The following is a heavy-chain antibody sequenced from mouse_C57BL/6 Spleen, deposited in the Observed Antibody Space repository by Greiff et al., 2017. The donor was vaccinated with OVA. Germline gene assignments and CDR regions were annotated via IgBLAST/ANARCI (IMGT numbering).Heavy chain of an antibody. D-gene: IGHD1-1*01. CDR3: TSSPLGYGSSYAMDY. J-gene: IGHJ4*01. CDR2: IDPETGGT. Sequence: QVQLKESGAELVRPGASVTLSCKASGYTFTDYEMHWVKQTPVHGLEWIGAIDPETGGTAYNQKFKGKAILTADKSSSTAYMELRSLTSEESAVYYCTSSPLGYGSSYAMDYWGQGTSVTVSS. V-gene: IGHV1-15*01. CDR1: GYTFTDYE.